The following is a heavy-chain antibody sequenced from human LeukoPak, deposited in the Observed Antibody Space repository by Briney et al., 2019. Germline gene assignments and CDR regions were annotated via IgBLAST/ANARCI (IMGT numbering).Heavy chain of an antibody. V-gene: IGHV3-11*04. D-gene: IGHD3-22*01. Sequence: GGSLRLSCAASGFTFSDYYMSWIRQAPGKGLEWVSYISSSGSTIYYADSVKGRFTISRDNAKNSLYLQMNSLGAEDTAVYYCARDQYYDSSGRRYAFDIWGQGTMVTVSS. J-gene: IGHJ3*02. CDR3: ARDQYYDSSGRRYAFDI. CDR2: ISSSGSTI. CDR1: GFTFSDYY.